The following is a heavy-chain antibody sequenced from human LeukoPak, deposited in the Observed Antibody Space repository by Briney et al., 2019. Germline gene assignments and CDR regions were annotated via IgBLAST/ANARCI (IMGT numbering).Heavy chain of an antibody. CDR3: ARDRGSLSAFDI. CDR1: GGSISSYY. Sequence: SETLSLTCTVSGGSISSYYWSWIRQPLGKGLEWIGYIYYSGSTNYNPSLKSRVTISVDTSKNQFSLKLSSVTAADTAVYYCARDRGSLSAFDIWGQGTMVTVSS. V-gene: IGHV4-59*01. J-gene: IGHJ3*02. D-gene: IGHD2-15*01. CDR2: IYYSGST.